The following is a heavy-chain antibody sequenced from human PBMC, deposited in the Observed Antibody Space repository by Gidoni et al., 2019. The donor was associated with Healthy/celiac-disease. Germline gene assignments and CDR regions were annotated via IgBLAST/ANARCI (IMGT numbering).Heavy chain of an antibody. CDR1: GYTFTSSG. J-gene: IGHJ5*02. CDR2: ISAYNGNT. CDR3: ARRGRDWNYVSSFWFDP. V-gene: IGHV1-18*01. Sequence: QVQLVQSGAEVKKPGASVKVSCKASGYTFTSSGVSWVRQAPGQGLEWMGGISAYNGNTNYAQKLQGRVTMTTDTSTSTAYMELRSLRSDDTAVYYCARRGRDWNYVSSFWFDPWGQGTLVTVSS. D-gene: IGHD1-7*01.